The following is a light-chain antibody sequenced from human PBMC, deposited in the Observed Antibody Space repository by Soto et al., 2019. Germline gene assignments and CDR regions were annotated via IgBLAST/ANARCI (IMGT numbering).Light chain of an antibody. CDR3: AAWDDSLNGVV. J-gene: IGLJ2*01. CDR1: SSNIGSHT. V-gene: IGLV1-44*01. CDR2: SNT. Sequence: QSVLTQPPSASGTPGQRVTISCSGSSSNIGSHTVNWYQQLPGTAPRLLIYSNTQRPSGVPDRFSGSKSGTSASLAISGLQSDYEADYYCAAWDDSLNGVVFRGGTKLTVL.